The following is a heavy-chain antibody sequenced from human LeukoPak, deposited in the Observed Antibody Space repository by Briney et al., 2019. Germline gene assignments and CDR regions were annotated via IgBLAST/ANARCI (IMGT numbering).Heavy chain of an antibody. CDR2: IYYSGST. CDR3: ARQEQQLIYNWFDP. J-gene: IGHJ5*02. Sequence: SETLSLTCTVSGGSISSYYWSWIRQPPGKGLEWIGYIYYSGSTNYNPSLKSRVTISVDASKNQFSLKLSSVTAADTAVYYCARQEQQLIYNWFDPWGQGTLVTVSS. D-gene: IGHD6-13*01. V-gene: IGHV4-59*01. CDR1: GGSISSYY.